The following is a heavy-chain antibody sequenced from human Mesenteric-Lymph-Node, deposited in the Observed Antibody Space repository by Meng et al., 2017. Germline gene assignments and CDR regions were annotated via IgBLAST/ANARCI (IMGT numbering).Heavy chain of an antibody. CDR2: INTNTGNP. CDR1: GGTFSSYT. V-gene: IGHV7-4-1*02. J-gene: IGHJ3*02. Sequence: ASVKVSCKASGGTFSSYTISWVRQAPGQGREWMGWINTNTGNPTYAQGFTGRFVFSLDTSVSTTYLQISSLKAEDTAVYYCARDRLLAGGLLSSFDMWGQGTMVTVSS. CDR3: ARDRLLAGGLLSSFDM. D-gene: IGHD3-22*01.